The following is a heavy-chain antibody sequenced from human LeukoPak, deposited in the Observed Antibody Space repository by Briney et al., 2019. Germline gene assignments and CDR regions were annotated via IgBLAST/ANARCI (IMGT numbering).Heavy chain of an antibody. CDR1: GGTFSSYA. V-gene: IGHV1-69*04. CDR2: IIPILGIA. J-gene: IGHJ4*02. Sequence: ASVKVSCKASGGTFSSYAISWVRQAPGQGLEWMGRIIPILGIANYAQKFQGRVTMTEDTSTDTAYVELSSLRSEDTAVYYCATEVRGRYSSSVGDYWGQGTLVTVSS. D-gene: IGHD6-6*01. CDR3: ATEVRGRYSSSVGDY.